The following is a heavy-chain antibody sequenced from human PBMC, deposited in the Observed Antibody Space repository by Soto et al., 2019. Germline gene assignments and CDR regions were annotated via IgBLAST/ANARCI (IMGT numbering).Heavy chain of an antibody. CDR2: ISHDGSNK. CDR1: GFTFSSYA. D-gene: IGHD3-9*01. CDR3: ARDGGDYDILTGYYPYYFDY. J-gene: IGHJ4*02. V-gene: IGHV3-30-3*01. Sequence: GGSLRLSCAASGFTFSSYAMHWVRQAPGKGLEWVAVISHDGSNKYYADSVKGRFTISRDNSKNTLYLQMNSLRAEDTAVYYCARDGGDYDILTGYYPYYFDYWGQGTLVTVSS.